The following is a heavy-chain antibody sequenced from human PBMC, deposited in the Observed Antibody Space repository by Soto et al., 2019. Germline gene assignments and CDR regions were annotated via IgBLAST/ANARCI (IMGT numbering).Heavy chain of an antibody. CDR1: GGTFSSYT. V-gene: IGHV1-69*02. Sequence: QVQLVQSGAEVKKPGSSVKVSCKASGGTFSSYTISWVRQAPGQGLEWMGRIIPILGIANYAQKFQGRVTITAEKSTSTAYMELSSLRSEETAGDYCARVIAAPNYYSYMDVWGKGTTVTVSS. D-gene: IGHD6-13*01. CDR2: IIPILGIA. CDR3: ARVIAAPNYYSYMDV. J-gene: IGHJ6*03.